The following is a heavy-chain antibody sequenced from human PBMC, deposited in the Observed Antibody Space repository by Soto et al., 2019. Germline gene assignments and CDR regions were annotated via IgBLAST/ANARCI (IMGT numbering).Heavy chain of an antibody. D-gene: IGHD3-22*01. CDR2: IIPIFGTA. J-gene: IGHJ4*02. V-gene: IGHV1-69*01. CDR3: ASDEYYYDSSGYSGRY. CDR1: GGTFSSYA. Sequence: QVQLVQSGAEVKKPGSSVKVSCKASGGTFSSYAISWVRQAPGQGLEWMGGIIPIFGTANYAQKFQGRVTITADESTSTAYMELSSLRSEDTAVYYCASDEYYYDSSGYSGRYWGQGTLVPVSS.